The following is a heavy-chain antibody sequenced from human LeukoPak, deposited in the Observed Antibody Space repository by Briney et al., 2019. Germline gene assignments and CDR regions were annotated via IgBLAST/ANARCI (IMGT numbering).Heavy chain of an antibody. CDR2: ISAYNGNT. Sequence: GASVKVSCKASGYTFTSYGISWVRQAPGQGLEWMGWISAYNGNTNYAQKLQGRVTMTTDTSTSTAYMELRSLRSDDTAVYYCARVVGEAPYGSGSYGMDVWGQGTTVTVSS. J-gene: IGHJ6*02. CDR3: ARVVGEAPYGSGSYGMDV. CDR1: GYTFTSYG. D-gene: IGHD3-10*01. V-gene: IGHV1-18*01.